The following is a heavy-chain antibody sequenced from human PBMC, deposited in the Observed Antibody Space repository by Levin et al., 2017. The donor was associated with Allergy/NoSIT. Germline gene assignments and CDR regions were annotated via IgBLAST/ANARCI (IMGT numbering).Heavy chain of an antibody. CDR2: ISSSSSSI. D-gene: IGHD3-10*01. CDR3: ASNNYYYGSGSYLDY. V-gene: IGHV3-48*01. CDR1: GFTFSSNS. J-gene: IGHJ4*02. Sequence: GESLKISCAGSGFTFSSNSMNWVRQAPGKGLEWISYISSSSSSIYYADSVKGRFTISRDNAKNSLYLQMNSLRAEDTAVYYCASNNYYYGSGSYLDYWGQGTLVTVSS.